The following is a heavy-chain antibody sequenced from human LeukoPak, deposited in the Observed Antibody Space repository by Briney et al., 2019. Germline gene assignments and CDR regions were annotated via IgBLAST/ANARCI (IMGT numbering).Heavy chain of an antibody. V-gene: IGHV1-2*02. J-gene: IGHJ5*02. CDR3: ARVQKYYYDSSGYSGWFDP. D-gene: IGHD3-22*01. Sequence: ASVKVSCKASGYTFTGYYMHWVRQAPGQGLEWMGWINPNSGGTNYAQKFQGRVTMTRDTSISTAYMELSRLRSDDTAVYYCARVQKYYYDSSGYSGWFDPWGQGTLVTVSS. CDR1: GYTFTGYY. CDR2: INPNSGGT.